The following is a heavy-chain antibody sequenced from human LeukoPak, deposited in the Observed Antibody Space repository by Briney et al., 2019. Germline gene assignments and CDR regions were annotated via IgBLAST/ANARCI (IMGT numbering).Heavy chain of an antibody. D-gene: IGHD6-13*01. CDR2: ISYDGSNK. V-gene: IGHV3-30-3*01. J-gene: IGHJ4*02. CDR1: GFTFSSYA. CDR3: ARDRTTRRIAAAGTFDY. Sequence: PGRSLRLSCAASGFTFSSYAMHWVRQAPGKGLEWVAVISYDGSNKYYADSVKGRFTISRDNSKNTLYLQMNSLRAEDTAVYYCARDRTTRRIAAAGTFDYWGQGTLVTVSS.